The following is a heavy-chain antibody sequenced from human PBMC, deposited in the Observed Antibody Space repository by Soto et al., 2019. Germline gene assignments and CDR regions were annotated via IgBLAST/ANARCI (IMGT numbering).Heavy chain of an antibody. CDR3: ARDLLHYDFWSGYSAYFYYGMGV. Sequence: PGGSLRLACSASGVTFSSYEMNWVRKAPGKGLEWVSYISDSGRTIYYADSVKGRFTVSRDDAQNSVYLQMDSLRAEDTAVYYCARDLLHYDFWSGYSAYFYYGMGVWGPGTTVTVSS. D-gene: IGHD3-3*01. CDR2: ISDSGRTI. V-gene: IGHV3-48*03. CDR1: GVTFSSYE. J-gene: IGHJ6*02.